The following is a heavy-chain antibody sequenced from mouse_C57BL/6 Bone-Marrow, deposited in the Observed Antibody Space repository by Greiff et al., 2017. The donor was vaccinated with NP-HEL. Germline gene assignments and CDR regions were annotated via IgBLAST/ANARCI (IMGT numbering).Heavy chain of an antibody. J-gene: IGHJ4*01. Sequence: QVQLQQPGAELVKPGASVKLSCKASGYTFTSYWMQWVKQRPGQGLEWIGEIDPSDRYTNYNQKFKGKATLTVDTSSSTAYMQLSSLTSEDSAVYYCARGDYGNYGAMDYWGQGTSVTVAS. D-gene: IGHD2-1*01. CDR2: IDPSDRYT. V-gene: IGHV1-50*01. CDR3: ARGDYGNYGAMDY. CDR1: GYTFTSYW.